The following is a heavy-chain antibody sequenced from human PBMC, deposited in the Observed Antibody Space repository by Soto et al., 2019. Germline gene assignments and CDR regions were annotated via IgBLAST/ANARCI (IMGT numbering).Heavy chain of an antibody. CDR3: AKATMTLVFSRRDS. CDR1: GFTFSNYA. Sequence: GGSLRLSCAASGFTFSNYAMNGVPQAPGKGLEWVSTISGRGGSTYYADSVKGRFTISRDTSKHILYLQMNILRAEDTAVYYCAKATMTLVFSRRDSWGQGTRVTGPS. D-gene: IGHD3-22*01. V-gene: IGHV3-23*01. J-gene: IGHJ4*02. CDR2: ISGRGGST.